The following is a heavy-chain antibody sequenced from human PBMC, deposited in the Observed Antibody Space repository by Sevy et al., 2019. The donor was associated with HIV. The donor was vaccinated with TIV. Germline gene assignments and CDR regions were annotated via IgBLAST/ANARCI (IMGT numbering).Heavy chain of an antibody. CDR3: ARGLDESSGFYSFDY. V-gene: IGHV3-66*02. D-gene: IGHD3-22*01. CDR1: GFTVSSNY. J-gene: IGHJ4*02. CDR2: IYSGAGT. Sequence: GGSLRLSCAASGFTVSSNYMSWVRQAPGKGLEWVSVIYSGAGTYYADSVKGRFTISRDNSKNSLHLQMNSLRAEDTALYYCARGLDESSGFYSFDYWGQGTLVTVSS.